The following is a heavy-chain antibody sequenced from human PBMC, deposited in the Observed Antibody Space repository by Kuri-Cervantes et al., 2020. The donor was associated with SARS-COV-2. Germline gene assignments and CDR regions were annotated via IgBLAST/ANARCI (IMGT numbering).Heavy chain of an antibody. V-gene: IGHV1-24*01. CDR3: ATSYAAFLRYPFY. D-gene: IGHD1-14*01. J-gene: IGHJ4*02. Sequence: ASVKVSCKASGGTFSSYAISWVRQAPGQGLEWMGGFDPEDGETIYAQKFQGRVTMTEDTSTDTAYMELSSLRSEGTAVYYCATSYAAFLRYPFYWGQGALVTVSS. CDR2: FDPEDGET. CDR1: GGTFSSYA.